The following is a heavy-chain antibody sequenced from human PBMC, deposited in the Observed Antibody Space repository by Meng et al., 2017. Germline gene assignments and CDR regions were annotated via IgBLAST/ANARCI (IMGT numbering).Heavy chain of an antibody. Sequence: QITLKELCPTLVKTTHTLTLTCTFSGFSLSTSGVGVGWIRQPPGKALEWLALIYWDDDKRYSPSLKSRLTITKDTSKNQLVLTMTNMDPVDTATYYCAHCLYSSSCDYWGQGTLVTVSS. J-gene: IGHJ4*02. CDR3: AHCLYSSSCDY. CDR2: IYWDDDK. V-gene: IGHV2-5*02. CDR1: GFSLSTSGVG. D-gene: IGHD6-13*01.